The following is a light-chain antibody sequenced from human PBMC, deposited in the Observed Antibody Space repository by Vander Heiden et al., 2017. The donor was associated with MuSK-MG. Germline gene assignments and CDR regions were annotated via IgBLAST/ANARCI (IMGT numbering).Light chain of an antibody. V-gene: IGKV4-1*01. CDR1: QSVLYSSNNKNY. Sequence: DLVMTQSPASLAVSLGERATINCKSSQSVLYSSNNKNYLAWYQQKPGQPPKLLIYWASTRESGVPDRFSGSGSGTDFTLTISSLQAEDVAVYYCQQYDSTPLTFGGGTKVEIK. CDR2: WAS. J-gene: IGKJ4*01. CDR3: QQYDSTPLT.